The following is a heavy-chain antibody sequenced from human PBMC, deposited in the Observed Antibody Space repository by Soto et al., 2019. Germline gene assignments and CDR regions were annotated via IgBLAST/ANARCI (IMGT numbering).Heavy chain of an antibody. D-gene: IGHD4-17*01. J-gene: IGHJ4*02. CDR2: IKAYSGNT. CDR1: GYTFPTST. V-gene: IGHV1-18*01. CDR3: AIADYGDDDY. Sequence: QLQLVQSGAEAKKPGASVKVSCKASGYTFPTSTISWVRQAPGQGLEWMGWIKAYSGNTNYAQKLQGRVTMTTDTSTNTAYTELRSLKTYDTAIYYCAIADYGDDDYWGQGTLVTVSS.